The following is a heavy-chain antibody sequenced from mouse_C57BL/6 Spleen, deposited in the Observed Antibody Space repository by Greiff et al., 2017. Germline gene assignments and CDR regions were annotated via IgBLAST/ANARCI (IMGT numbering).Heavy chain of an antibody. CDR3: ASFDYDEEAYWYFDV. Sequence: QVQLQQPGTELVKPGASVKLSCKASGYTFTSYWMHWVKQRPGQGLEWIGNINPSNGGTNYNEKFKSKATRTVDKSSSTAYMQLSSLTSEDSAVYYCASFDYDEEAYWYFDVWGTGTTVTVSS. CDR2: INPSNGGT. V-gene: IGHV1-53*01. CDR1: GYTFTSYW. J-gene: IGHJ1*03. D-gene: IGHD2-4*01.